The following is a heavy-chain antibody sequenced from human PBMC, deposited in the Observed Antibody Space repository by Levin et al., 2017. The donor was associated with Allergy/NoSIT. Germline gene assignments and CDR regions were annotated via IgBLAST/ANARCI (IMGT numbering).Heavy chain of an antibody. CDR3: AKVHCTTTSCHWNDAFDI. V-gene: IGHV3-30*18. D-gene: IGHD2-2*01. J-gene: IGHJ3*02. CDR1: GFTFSSYG. Sequence: LSLTCAASGFTFSSYGMHWVRQAPGKGLEWMAVVSFDGGEKYYADSVKGRFTISRDNSKNTLYLQMNSPRAEDTAVYYCAKVHCTTTSCHWNDAFDIWGQGTMVTVSS. CDR2: VSFDGGEK.